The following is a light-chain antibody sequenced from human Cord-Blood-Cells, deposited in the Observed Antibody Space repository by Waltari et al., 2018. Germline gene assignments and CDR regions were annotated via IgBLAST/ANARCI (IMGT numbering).Light chain of an antibody. J-gene: IGKJ2*03. V-gene: IGKV3-15*01. CDR3: QKYNNWPYS. Sequence: EIVMTQSPATLSVSPGERATLPCRASQSVSSNLAWYQKKPGQSPRLRIYGASTRATGIPARFSGSGSGTEFTLTISSLQSEDFAVYYCQKYNNWPYSFGQGTKLEIK. CDR2: GAS. CDR1: QSVSSN.